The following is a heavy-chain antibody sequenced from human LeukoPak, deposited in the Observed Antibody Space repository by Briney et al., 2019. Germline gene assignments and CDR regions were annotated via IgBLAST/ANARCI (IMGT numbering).Heavy chain of an antibody. D-gene: IGHD1-26*01. Sequence: SETLSLTCTVSGGSISSSSYYWGWIRQPPGKGLEWIGSIYYSGSTYYNPSLKSRVTISVDTSKNQFSLKLSSVTAADTAVYYCARHSSWDYYYMDVWGKGTTVTISS. CDR2: IYYSGST. V-gene: IGHV4-39*01. J-gene: IGHJ6*03. CDR3: ARHSSWDYYYMDV. CDR1: GGSISSSSYY.